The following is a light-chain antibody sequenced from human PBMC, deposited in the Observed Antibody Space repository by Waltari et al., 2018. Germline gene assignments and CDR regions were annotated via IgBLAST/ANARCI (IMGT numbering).Light chain of an antibody. Sequence: SYEVTQPPSVSVSPGQTARIICSGDNLGQKFASWYQQKPGQSPVVVIYEDKKRPSGISERFSGSNSGNTATLTISGTQAVDEADYYCQTWDGTTAVFGGGTKLIVL. V-gene: IGLV3-1*01. CDR3: QTWDGTTAV. J-gene: IGLJ2*01. CDR1: NLGQKF. CDR2: EDK.